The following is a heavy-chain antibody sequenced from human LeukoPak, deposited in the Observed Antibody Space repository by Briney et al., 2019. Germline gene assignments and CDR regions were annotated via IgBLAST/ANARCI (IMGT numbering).Heavy chain of an antibody. V-gene: IGHV4-39*01. CDR2: IYYSGST. D-gene: IGHD1-26*01. CDR3: ARHPSRYSGSDY. CDR1: GGSISSYY. J-gene: IGHJ4*02. Sequence: SETLSLTCTVSGGSISSYYWGWIRQPPGKGLEWIGSIYYSGSTYYNPSLKSRVTISVDTSKNQFSLKLSSVTAADTAVYYCARHPSRYSGSDYWGQGTLVTVSS.